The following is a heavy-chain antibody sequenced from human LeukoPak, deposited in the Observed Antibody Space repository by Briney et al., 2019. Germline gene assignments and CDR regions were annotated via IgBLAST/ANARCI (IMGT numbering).Heavy chain of an antibody. CDR3: AKRPYSGSHFFDY. D-gene: IGHD1-26*01. Sequence: PGGSLRLSCAASGFTFSSYWMSWVRQAPGKGLEWVANIKQDGSEKYYVDSVKGRFTISRDNAKNSLYLQMNSLRAEDTAVYYCAKRPYSGSHFFDYWGQGTLVTVSS. V-gene: IGHV3-7*01. CDR1: GFTFSSYW. J-gene: IGHJ4*02. CDR2: IKQDGSEK.